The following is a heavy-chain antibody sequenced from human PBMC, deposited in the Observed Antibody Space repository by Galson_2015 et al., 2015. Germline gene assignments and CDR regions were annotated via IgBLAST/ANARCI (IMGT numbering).Heavy chain of an antibody. Sequence: SLRLSCATSGFTFGDYAMSWFRQAPGKGPEWVGSIRSETYGGEAQHAASLKGRFTISRDDSKNTVYLQMSSLRTEDTAVYFCAREPTYNSGYGHTDYWGQGTLVTVSS. J-gene: IGHJ4*02. CDR3: AREPTYNSGYGHTDY. CDR1: GFTFGDYA. CDR2: IRSETYGGEA. D-gene: IGHD3-9*01. V-gene: IGHV3-49*03.